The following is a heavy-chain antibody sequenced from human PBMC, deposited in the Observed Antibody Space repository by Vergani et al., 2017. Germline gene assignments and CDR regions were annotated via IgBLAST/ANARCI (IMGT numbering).Heavy chain of an antibody. D-gene: IGHD3-22*01. V-gene: IGHV3-23*01. J-gene: IGHJ4*02. CDR1: GFTFSSYA. CDR3: GREGRVSYYDSSGYYYLD. Sequence: EVQLLQSEGAVVQPGGSLRLSCVASGFTFSSYAMSWVRQVHGQGLEWVSSIKNTGDSTHYADSVKGRFTISRDNSKNTKYLQMNSLRVENTVVYYCGREGRVSYYDSSGYYYLDWGQGTLVTVSS. CDR2: IKNTGDST.